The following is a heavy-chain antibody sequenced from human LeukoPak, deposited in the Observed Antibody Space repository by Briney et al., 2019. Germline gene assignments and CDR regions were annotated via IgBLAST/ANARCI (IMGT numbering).Heavy chain of an antibody. CDR1: GGTFSSYA. J-gene: IGHJ3*02. CDR3: ARDLVGSWRYGGAFDI. Sequence: GSSVKVSCKASGGTFSSYAISWVRQAPGQGLEWMGGIIPIFGTANYAQKFQGRVTITADKSTSTAYMELSSLRSEDTAVYYCARDLVGSWRYGGAFDIWGQGTMVTVSS. CDR2: IIPIFGTA. V-gene: IGHV1-69*06. D-gene: IGHD6-13*01.